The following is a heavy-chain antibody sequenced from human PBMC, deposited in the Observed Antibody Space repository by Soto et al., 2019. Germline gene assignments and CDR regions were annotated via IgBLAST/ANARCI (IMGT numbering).Heavy chain of an antibody. D-gene: IGHD3-22*01. J-gene: IGHJ4*02. V-gene: IGHV1-18*04. CDR2: ISANSGNT. Sequence: ASVKVSCKAFGFIFNNYAISWVRQAPGQGLEWMGWISANSGNTNYAQKLQGRVTMTTDTSTSTAYMELRSLRSDDTAVYYCATAGNYDSTGRDFWGQGTLVTVSS. CDR3: ATAGNYDSTGRDF. CDR1: GFIFNNYA.